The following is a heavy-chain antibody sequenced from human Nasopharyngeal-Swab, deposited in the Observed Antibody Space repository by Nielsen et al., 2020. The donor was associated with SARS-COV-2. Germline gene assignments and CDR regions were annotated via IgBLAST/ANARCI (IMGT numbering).Heavy chain of an antibody. V-gene: IGHV4-34*01. J-gene: IGHJ4*02. CDR3: ARGHHYYGSGFQDY. CDR1: GGSFSGYY. Sequence: SETLSLTCAVYGGSFSGYYWSWIRQPPGKGLEWIGEINHSGSTNYNPSLKSRVTISVDTSKNQFSLKLSSVTAADTAVYYCARGHHYYGSGFQDYWGQGTLVTV. D-gene: IGHD3-10*01. CDR2: INHSGST.